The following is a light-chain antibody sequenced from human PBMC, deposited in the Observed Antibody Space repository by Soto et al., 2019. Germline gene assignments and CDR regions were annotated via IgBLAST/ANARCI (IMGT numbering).Light chain of an antibody. Sequence: QSVLTQPASVSGSPGQPITVSCTGSSTDVGAYNYVSWYQQHPGKAPKLILFEVSNRPSGVSNGFSGSKCDNTASLTISGVLPEDEAASSCSSFTTSSIYVFCTGTKLTLL. CDR1: STDVGAYNY. V-gene: IGLV2-14*01. CDR2: EVS. J-gene: IGLJ1*01. CDR3: SSFTTSSIYV.